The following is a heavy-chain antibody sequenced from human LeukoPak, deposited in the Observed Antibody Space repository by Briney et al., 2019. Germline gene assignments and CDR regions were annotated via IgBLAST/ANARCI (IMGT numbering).Heavy chain of an antibody. CDR2: ISGAGGNT. D-gene: IGHD6-13*01. J-gene: IGHJ4*02. CDR3: AKQRQLIRGGLDY. V-gene: IGHV3-23*01. Sequence: GGSLRLSCAASGFTFSSYAMTWVRQTPEKGLQWVSAISGAGGNTYYADSVKGRFTISRDNSKNTLYLQLNSLRAEDTAIYYCAKQRQLIRGGLDYWGQGTQVTVSS. CDR1: GFTFSSYA.